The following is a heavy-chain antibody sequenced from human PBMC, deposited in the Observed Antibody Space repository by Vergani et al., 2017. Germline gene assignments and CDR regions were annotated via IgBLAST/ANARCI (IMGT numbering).Heavy chain of an antibody. J-gene: IGHJ4*02. Sequence: QVQLQESGPGLVKPSETLSLTCTVSGGSISSYYWSWIRQPAGKGLEWIGRIYTSGSTNYNPSLKSRVTISVDTSKNQFSLKLSSVTAADTAVYYCARGRHGSGSYYNLHRITLFDYWGQGTLVTVSS. D-gene: IGHD3-10*01. CDR1: GGSISSYY. CDR3: ARGRHGSGSYYNLHRITLFDY. CDR2: IYTSGST. V-gene: IGHV4-4*07.